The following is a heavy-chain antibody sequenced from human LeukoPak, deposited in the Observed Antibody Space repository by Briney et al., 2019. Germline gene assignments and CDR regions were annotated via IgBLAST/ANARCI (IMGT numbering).Heavy chain of an antibody. D-gene: IGHD5-18*01. CDR3: AKDTGYTKTKNQFDY. Sequence: GGSLRLSCAASGFTFSSYGMHWVRQAPGKGLEWVAVISYDGSNKYYADSVKGRFTISRDNSKNTLYLQMNSLRAEDTAVYYRAKDTGYTKTKNQFDYWAREPWSPSPQ. J-gene: IGHJ4*02. CDR2: ISYDGSNK. CDR1: GFTFSSYG. V-gene: IGHV3-30*18.